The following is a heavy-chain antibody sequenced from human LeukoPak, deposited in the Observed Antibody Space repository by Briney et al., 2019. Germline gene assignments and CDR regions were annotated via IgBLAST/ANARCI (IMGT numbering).Heavy chain of an antibody. CDR2: IYPGDSDT. V-gene: IGHV5-51*01. Sequence: GESLKISCKGSGYSFTSYWIGCVRQLPGKGLEWMGMIYPGDSDTRYSPSFQGQVTISADKSISTPYLQWSSLKASDPAIYYWARHANEILTGYYYYWGQGTLVTVSS. CDR3: ARHANEILTGYYYY. J-gene: IGHJ4*02. CDR1: GYSFTSYW. D-gene: IGHD3-9*01.